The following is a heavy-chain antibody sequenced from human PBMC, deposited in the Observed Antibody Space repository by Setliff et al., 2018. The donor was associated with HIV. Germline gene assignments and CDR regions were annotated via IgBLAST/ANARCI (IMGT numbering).Heavy chain of an antibody. J-gene: IGHJ4*02. Sequence: SETLSLTCTVSGASISSYYWSWIRQPPGKGLEWIGYIYYRGSTNYNPSLESRVTISVDTSKNQFSLKLSSVTAADTAVYYCARGGANGALIGFDYWGQGTLVTVSS. CDR2: IYYRGST. V-gene: IGHV4-59*01. CDR3: ARGGANGALIGFDY. CDR1: GASISSYY. D-gene: IGHD3-9*01.